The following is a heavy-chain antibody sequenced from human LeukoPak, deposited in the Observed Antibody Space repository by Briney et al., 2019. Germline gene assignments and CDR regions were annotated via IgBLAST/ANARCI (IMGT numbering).Heavy chain of an antibody. CDR3: ARDSSRVPAARYYFDY. Sequence: ASVKVSCKASGYTFTSYYMHWVRQAPGQGLEWMGIINPSGGSTSYAQKFQGRVTMTRDTSTSTVYMELSSLRSEDTAVYYCARDSSRVPAARYYFDYWGQGTLVTVSS. CDR2: INPSGGST. J-gene: IGHJ4*02. D-gene: IGHD2-2*01. V-gene: IGHV1-46*01. CDR1: GYTFTSYY.